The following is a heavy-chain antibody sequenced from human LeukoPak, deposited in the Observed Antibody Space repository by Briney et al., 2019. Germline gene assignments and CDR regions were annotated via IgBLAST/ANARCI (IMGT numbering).Heavy chain of an antibody. CDR3: ARVGYKAVAGTGTYYFDY. D-gene: IGHD6-19*01. Sequence: GASVKVSCKASGYTFTSYVISWVRQAPGQGLEWMGWISAYNGNTNYAQKLQGRVTMTTDTSTSTAYMELRSLRSDDTAVYYCARVGYKAVAGTGTYYFDYWGQGTLVTVSS. CDR1: GYTFTSYV. CDR2: ISAYNGNT. J-gene: IGHJ4*02. V-gene: IGHV1-18*01.